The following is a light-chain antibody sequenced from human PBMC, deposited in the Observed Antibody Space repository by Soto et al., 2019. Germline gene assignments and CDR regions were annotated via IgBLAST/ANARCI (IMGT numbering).Light chain of an antibody. CDR2: SPS. J-gene: IGKJ2*01. Sequence: EIVLTQTPGTLSLSPGESATLSCRASQSLTSSNLAWYQQKPGQAPSLLIYSPSTRATGIPDRFSGSGSDTDFSLSIRSLDPEDFAMYYCLLYFNSSRYTFGQGTKVQIK. V-gene: IGKV3-20*01. CDR3: LLYFNSSRYT. CDR1: QSLTSSN.